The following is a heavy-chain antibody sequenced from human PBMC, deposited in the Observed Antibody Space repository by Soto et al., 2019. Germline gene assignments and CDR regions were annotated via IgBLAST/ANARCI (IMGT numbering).Heavy chain of an antibody. J-gene: IGHJ3*02. D-gene: IGHD7-27*01. Sequence: SETLSLTCTVSGGSISSGGYYWSWIRQHPGKGLEWIGYIYYSGSTYYNPSLKSRVTISVDTSKNQFSLKLSSVTAADTAVYYCARAPNWGPLYDAFDIWGQGTMVTVSS. CDR1: GGSISSGGYY. CDR3: ARAPNWGPLYDAFDI. V-gene: IGHV4-31*03. CDR2: IYYSGST.